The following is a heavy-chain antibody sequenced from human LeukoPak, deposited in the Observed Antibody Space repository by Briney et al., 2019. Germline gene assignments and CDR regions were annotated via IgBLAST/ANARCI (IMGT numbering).Heavy chain of an antibody. CDR2: MNPNSGNT. D-gene: IGHD3-22*01. Sequence: ASVKVSCKASGYTFTSYDINWVRQATGQGLEWMGWMNPNSGNTGYAQKFQGRVTITRNTSISTAYMELSSLRSEDTAVYYCASFYDSSGSYAFDIWGQGTMVTVSS. CDR1: GYTFTSYD. V-gene: IGHV1-8*03. CDR3: ASFYDSSGSYAFDI. J-gene: IGHJ3*02.